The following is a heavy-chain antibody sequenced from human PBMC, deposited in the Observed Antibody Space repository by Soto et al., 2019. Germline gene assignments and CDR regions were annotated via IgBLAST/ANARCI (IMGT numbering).Heavy chain of an antibody. CDR2: ISHDGNNK. CDR1: GFTFSSCA. V-gene: IGHV3-30-3*01. CDR3: ARDGQYSYGTFDY. Sequence: GGSLRLSCAASGFTFSSCAMHWVRQPPGKGLEWVALISHDGNNKYYADSVKGRFTISRDNSKNTLYLQMNSLRAEDTAVYYCARDGQYSYGTFDYWGQGTLVTVSS. D-gene: IGHD5-18*01. J-gene: IGHJ4*02.